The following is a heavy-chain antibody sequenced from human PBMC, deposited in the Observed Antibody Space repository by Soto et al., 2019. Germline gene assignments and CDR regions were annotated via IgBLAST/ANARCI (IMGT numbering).Heavy chain of an antibody. D-gene: IGHD6-13*01. CDR2: IYSGGST. Sequence: VGSLRLSCAASGFTVSSNYMSWVRQAPGKGLEWVSVIYSGGSTYYADSVKGRFTISRDNSKNTLYLQMNSLRAEDTAVYYCARDRLGAISQDSSSWYYYGMDVWGQGTTVTVSS. CDR3: ARDRLGAISQDSSSWYYYGMDV. CDR1: GFTVSSNY. V-gene: IGHV3-53*01. J-gene: IGHJ6*02.